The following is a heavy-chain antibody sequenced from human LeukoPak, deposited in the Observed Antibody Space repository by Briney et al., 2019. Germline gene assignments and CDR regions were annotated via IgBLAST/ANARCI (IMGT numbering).Heavy chain of an antibody. CDR2: IYSGGST. D-gene: IGHD2-2*01. CDR3: ARDREGYQLPQMRYYKYMDV. V-gene: IGHV3-66*01. J-gene: IGHJ6*03. CDR1: GFTVSSNY. Sequence: GGSLRLSCAASGFTVSSNYMSWVRQAPGKGLEWVSVIYSGGSTYYADSVKGRFTISRDNSKNTLYLQMNSLRAEDTAVYYCARDREGYQLPQMRYYKYMDVWGKGTTVTISS.